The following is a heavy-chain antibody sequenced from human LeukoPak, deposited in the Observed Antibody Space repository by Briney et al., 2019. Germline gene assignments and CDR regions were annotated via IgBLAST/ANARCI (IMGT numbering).Heavy chain of an antibody. V-gene: IGHV3-21*01. CDR1: GFTFSSYS. D-gene: IGHD6-13*01. CDR2: ISSSSSYI. CDR3: ARGAIAAAGKAYLDY. J-gene: IGHJ4*02. Sequence: GGSLRLSCAASGFTFSSYSMNWVRQAPGKGLEWVSSISSSSSYIYYADSVKGRFTISRDNAKNSLYLQMNSLRAEDTAVYYCARGAIAAAGKAYLDYGGQGTLVTVSS.